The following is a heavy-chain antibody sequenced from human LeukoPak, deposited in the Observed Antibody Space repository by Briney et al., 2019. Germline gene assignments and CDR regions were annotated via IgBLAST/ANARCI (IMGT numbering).Heavy chain of an antibody. Sequence: GGSLRLSCAASGFSFSGHYMSWIRQAPGKGLEWVSYISSTITTVYYADSVKGRFTISRDNAKNSLYLQMSSLRAEDTAVYYCARGDCSATSCYYFDYRGLGTLVTVSS. D-gene: IGHD2-2*01. CDR2: ISSTITTV. J-gene: IGHJ4*02. V-gene: IGHV3-11*04. CDR1: GFSFSGHY. CDR3: ARGDCSATSCYYFDY.